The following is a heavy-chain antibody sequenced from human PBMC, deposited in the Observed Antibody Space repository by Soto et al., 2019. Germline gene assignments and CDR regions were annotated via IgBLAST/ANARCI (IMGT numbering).Heavy chain of an antibody. J-gene: IGHJ5*02. D-gene: IGHD3-3*02. CDR3: AKDGGRPGVFHFWSGYYGPPGWFDP. CDR1: GFTFSSYA. CDR2: ISGSGGST. V-gene: IGHV3-23*01. Sequence: EVQLLESGGGLVQPGGSLRLSCAASGFTFSSYAMSWVRQAPGKGLEWVSAISGSGGSTYYADSVKGRFTISRDNSKNTLYLQMNSLRAEDTAVYYCAKDGGRPGVFHFWSGYYGPPGWFDPWGQGTLVTVSS.